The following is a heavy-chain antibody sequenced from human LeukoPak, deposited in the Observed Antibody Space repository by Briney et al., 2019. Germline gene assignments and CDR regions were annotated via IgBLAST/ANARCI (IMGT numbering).Heavy chain of an antibody. CDR3: ARDVRPDY. J-gene: IGHJ4*02. CDR1: GFTFSSYW. V-gene: IGHV3-7*04. CDR2: IKQDGTEK. D-gene: IGHD6-6*01. Sequence: PGGSLGLSCAASGFTFSSYWMSWVRQAPGEGLEWVANIKQDGTEKYYMDSVKGRFSISRDNAKNSLYLQMNALRAEDTAVYYCARDVRPDYWGQGTLVTVSS.